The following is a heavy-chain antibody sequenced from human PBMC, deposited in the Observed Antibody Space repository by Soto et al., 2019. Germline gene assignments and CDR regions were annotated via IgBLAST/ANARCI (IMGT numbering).Heavy chain of an antibody. V-gene: IGHV4-34*01. CDR1: GGSFSGYS. Sequence: PSETLSLTCADHGGSFSGYSWTWIREPPGKGLEWIGEINQSGNTNYHPSLKSRVTISVDTSKTQFSLNLRSVTAADTAVYYCARDLAAVPRAFDYWGRGTLVTVSS. CDR3: ARDLAAVPRAFDY. CDR2: INQSGNT. J-gene: IGHJ4*02. D-gene: IGHD6-13*01.